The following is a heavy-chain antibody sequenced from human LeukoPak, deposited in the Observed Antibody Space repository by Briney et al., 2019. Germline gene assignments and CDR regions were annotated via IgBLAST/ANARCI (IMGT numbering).Heavy chain of an antibody. V-gene: IGHV4-34*01. D-gene: IGHD3-3*01. J-gene: IGHJ5*02. CDR1: GESFSGYY. Sequence: SETLSLTCAVYGESFSGYYWSWIRQPPGKGLEWIGEINHSGSTNYNPSLKSRVRISVDTSKNQFSLKLSSVTAADTAVYYCARGPLRSGYYRPNWFDPWGQGTLVTVSS. CDR3: ARGPLRSGYYRPNWFDP. CDR2: INHSGST.